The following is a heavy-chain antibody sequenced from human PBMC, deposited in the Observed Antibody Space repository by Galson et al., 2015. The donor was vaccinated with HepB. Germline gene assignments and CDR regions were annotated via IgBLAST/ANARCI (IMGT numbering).Heavy chain of an antibody. J-gene: IGHJ6*02. V-gene: IGHV3-23*01. Sequence: SLRLSCAASGFTFSNYAMSWVRQAPGKGLEWVSAISGSGGSTYYADSVKGRFTISRDNSKNTLYLQMNSLRAEDTAVYYCAKDGGGSYYYYGMDVWGQGTTVTVSS. CDR3: AKDGGGSYYYYGMDV. D-gene: IGHD1-26*01. CDR1: GFTFSNYA. CDR2: ISGSGGST.